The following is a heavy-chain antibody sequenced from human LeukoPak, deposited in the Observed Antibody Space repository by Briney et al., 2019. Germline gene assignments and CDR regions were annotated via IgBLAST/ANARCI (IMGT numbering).Heavy chain of an antibody. J-gene: IGHJ4*02. CDR2: IYYSGST. D-gene: IGHD1-26*01. CDR1: GGSISSSSYY. Sequence: PSETLSLTCTVSGGSISSSSYYWGWIRQPPGKGLEWIGSIYYSGSTYYNPSLKSRVTISVDTSKNQFSLKLSSVTAADTAVYYCARVVNRGIVGATLFDYWGQGTLVTVSS. CDR3: ARVVNRGIVGATLFDY. V-gene: IGHV4-39*07.